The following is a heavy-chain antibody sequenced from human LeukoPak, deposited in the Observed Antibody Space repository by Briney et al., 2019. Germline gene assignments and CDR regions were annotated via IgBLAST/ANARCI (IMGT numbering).Heavy chain of an antibody. V-gene: IGHV4-59*01. J-gene: IGHJ4*02. Sequence: SETLSLTCTVSGGSISSYYWSWIRQPPGKGLEWIGDIYYSGGTNYNPSLKSRVTISVDTSKNQFSLTLSSVTAADTAVYYCARQDGRRRYFDYWGQGTLVTVSS. CDR1: GGSISSYY. D-gene: IGHD5-24*01. CDR3: ARQDGRRRYFDY. CDR2: IYYSGGT.